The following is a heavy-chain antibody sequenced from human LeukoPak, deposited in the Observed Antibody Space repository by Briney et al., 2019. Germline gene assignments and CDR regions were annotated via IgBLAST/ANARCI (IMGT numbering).Heavy chain of an antibody. CDR2: ISSSSSYI. CDR3: ARGLILSSIAVAGTIVN. J-gene: IGHJ4*02. D-gene: IGHD6-19*01. Sequence: GGSLRLSCAASGFTFSSYSMNWVRQAPGKGLEWVSSISSSSSYIYYADSVKGRFTISRDNAKNSLYLQMNSLRAEDTAVYYCARGLILSSIAVAGTIVNWGQGTLVTVSS. CDR1: GFTFSSYS. V-gene: IGHV3-21*04.